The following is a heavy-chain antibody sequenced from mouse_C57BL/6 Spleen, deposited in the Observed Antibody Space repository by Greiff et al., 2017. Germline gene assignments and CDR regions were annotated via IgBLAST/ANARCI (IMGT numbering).Heavy chain of an antibody. CDR2: ISYSGST. V-gene: IGHV3-8*01. D-gene: IGHD1-1*01. J-gene: IGHJ4*01. CDR3: ARYYSGRSGYAMDD. Sequence: VQLQQSGPGLAKPSQTLSLTCSVTGYSITSDYWNWIRKFPGNKLEYMGYISYSGSTYSNPSLKSRISITRDTSKNQYYLQLNSVTTEDTATYYCARYYSGRSGYAMDDWGQGTSVTVSS. CDR1: GYSITSDY.